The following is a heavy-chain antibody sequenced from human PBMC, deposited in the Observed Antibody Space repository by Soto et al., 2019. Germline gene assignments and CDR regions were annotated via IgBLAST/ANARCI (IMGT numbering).Heavy chain of an antibody. CDR1: GYTFTSYA. Sequence: QVQLVQSGAEVKKPGASVKVSCKASGYTFTSYAMHWVRQAPGQRLEWMGWINAGNGNTKYSQKFQGRVTITRDTSASTADMELSSLRSEDTAVYYCARGEYCSGGSCHILSTFDYWGQGTLVTVSS. CDR2: INAGNGNT. D-gene: IGHD2-15*01. J-gene: IGHJ4*02. CDR3: ARGEYCSGGSCHILSTFDY. V-gene: IGHV1-3*01.